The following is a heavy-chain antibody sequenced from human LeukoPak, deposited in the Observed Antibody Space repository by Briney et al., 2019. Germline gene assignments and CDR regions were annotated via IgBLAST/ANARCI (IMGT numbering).Heavy chain of an antibody. CDR1: GYTFTSYW. V-gene: IGHV5-51*01. CDR2: IYPGDSES. J-gene: IGHJ3*02. Sequence: GESLKISCKGSGYTFTSYWITWVRQMPGKGLEWMGIIYPGDSESRYSPSFQGQVTISADKSISTAYLQWSSLKASDTAMYYCARPYSSGYYYTAFDIWGQGTMVTVSS. D-gene: IGHD3-22*01. CDR3: ARPYSSGYYYTAFDI.